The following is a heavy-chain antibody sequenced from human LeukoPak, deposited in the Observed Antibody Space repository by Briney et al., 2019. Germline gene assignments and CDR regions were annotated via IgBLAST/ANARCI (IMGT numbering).Heavy chain of an antibody. J-gene: IGHJ4*02. CDR3: ARGGYYDSNGYPVF. V-gene: IGHV1-69*04. CDR2: IIPILGIA. CDR1: GGTFSIYA. Sequence: SVKVSCKVSGGTFSIYAISWVRQAPGQGLEWMGRIIPILGIANYAQKFQGRVTITADKSTSTAYMELSSLRSEDTAVYYCARGGYYDSNGYPVFWGQGTLVTVSS. D-gene: IGHD3-22*01.